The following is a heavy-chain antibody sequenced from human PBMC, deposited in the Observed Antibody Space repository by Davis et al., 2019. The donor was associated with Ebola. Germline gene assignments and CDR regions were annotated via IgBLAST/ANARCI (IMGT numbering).Heavy chain of an antibody. CDR3: ARSPRFLEWLLLDY. CDR1: GGSISSYY. Sequence: SETLSLTCTVSGGSISSYYWSWIRQPPGKGLEWIGYIYYSGSTNYNPSLKSRVTISVDTSKNQFSLKLSSVTAADTAVYYCARSPRFLEWLLLDYWGQGTLVTVSS. J-gene: IGHJ4*02. CDR2: IYYSGST. D-gene: IGHD3-3*01. V-gene: IGHV4-59*01.